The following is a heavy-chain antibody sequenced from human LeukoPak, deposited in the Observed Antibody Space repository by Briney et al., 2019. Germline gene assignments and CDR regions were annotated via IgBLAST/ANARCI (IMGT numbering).Heavy chain of an antibody. D-gene: IGHD1-1*01. CDR3: VRKLTGTTFFDY. Sequence: GGSLRLSCAASGFTFSSYDLNWVRQAPGKGLEWVSYIVGNGITIYYADSVKGRFTIFRDNAKNSLYLQMNSLRAEDTAVYYCVRKLTGTTFFDYWGQGTLVTVSS. J-gene: IGHJ4*02. CDR1: GFTFSSYD. CDR2: IVGNGITI. V-gene: IGHV3-48*03.